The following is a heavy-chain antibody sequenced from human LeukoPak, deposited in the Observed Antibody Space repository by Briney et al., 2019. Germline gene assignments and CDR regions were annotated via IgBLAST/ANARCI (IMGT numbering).Heavy chain of an antibody. CDR2: ISWNSGSI. D-gene: IGHD7-27*01. Sequence: GGSLRLSCAASGFTFDDYAMHWVRQAPGKGLEWVSGISWNSGSIGYADSVKGRFTISRDNAKNSLYLQMNSLRAEDTALYYCAKDKAWGSFSYYFDYWGQGTLVTVSS. J-gene: IGHJ4*02. V-gene: IGHV3-9*01. CDR3: AKDKAWGSFSYYFDY. CDR1: GFTFDDYA.